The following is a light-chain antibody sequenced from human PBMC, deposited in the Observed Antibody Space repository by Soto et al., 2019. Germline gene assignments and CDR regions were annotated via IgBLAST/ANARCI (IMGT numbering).Light chain of an antibody. V-gene: IGLV4-69*01. CDR2: INYDGTH. CDR3: QSLGTGIQV. CDR1: SGYSTYA. Sequence: QLVLTQSPSASASLGASVKLTCTLSSGYSTYAIAWHQQQSEKGPRFLMKINYDGTHSKGDGFFDRFSGSSSGAERHLTISRLQSEDEADYYCQSLGTGIQVFGGGIKLTVL. J-gene: IGLJ3*02.